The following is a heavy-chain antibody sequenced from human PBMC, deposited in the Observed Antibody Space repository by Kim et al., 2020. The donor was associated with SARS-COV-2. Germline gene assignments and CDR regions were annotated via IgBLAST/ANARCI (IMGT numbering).Heavy chain of an antibody. D-gene: IGHD6-13*01. V-gene: IGHV3-23*01. CDR3: AKAGQRLVWGYFDY. CDR1: GFTFSSYA. CDR2: ISDSGGRT. Sequence: GGSLRLSCTASGFTFSSYAMTWVRQAPGKGPEWVSGISDSGGRTYYADSVKGRFTISRDNSKNTLYLQINTVRAEDTALYYCAKAGQRLVWGYFDYWGQGTLVTVSS. J-gene: IGHJ4*02.